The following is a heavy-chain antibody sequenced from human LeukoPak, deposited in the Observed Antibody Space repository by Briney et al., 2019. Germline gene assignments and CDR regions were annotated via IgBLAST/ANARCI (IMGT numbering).Heavy chain of an antibody. D-gene: IGHD2-15*01. CDR3: AKDLLHYSRLYGGAFDI. V-gene: IGHV3-30*18. CDR2: ISYDGSNK. Sequence: GGSLRLSCAASGFTFSSYGMHWVRQAPGKGLEWVAVISYDGSNKYYADSVKGRFTISRDNSKNTLYLQMNSLRAEDTAVYYCAKDLLHYSRLYGGAFDIWGQGTMVTVSS. CDR1: GFTFSSYG. J-gene: IGHJ3*02.